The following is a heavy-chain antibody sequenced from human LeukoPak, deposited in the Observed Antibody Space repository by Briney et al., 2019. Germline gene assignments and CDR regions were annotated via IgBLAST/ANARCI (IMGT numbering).Heavy chain of an antibody. V-gene: IGHV1-18*01. D-gene: IGHD3-10*01. CDR2: ISAYNGNT. J-gene: IGHJ4*02. Sequence: ASVKVSCKASGYTFTSYGISWVRQAPGQGLEWMGWISAYNGNTNYAQKLQGRVTMTTDTSTSTAYMELRSLRSEDTAVYYCARESGGLWFGELFTFDYWGQGTLVTVSS. CDR3: ARESGGLWFGELFTFDY. CDR1: GYTFTSYG.